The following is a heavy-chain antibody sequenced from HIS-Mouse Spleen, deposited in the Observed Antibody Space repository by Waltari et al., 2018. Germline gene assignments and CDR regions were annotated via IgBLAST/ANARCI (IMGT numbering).Heavy chain of an antibody. V-gene: IGHV4-39*07. D-gene: IGHD4-17*01. Sequence: QLQLQESGPGLVKPSETLSLTCTVSGGSISSSSYYWGGIRQPPGKGLVWIGSIYYSGSTYYNPSLKSRVTISVDTSKNQFSLKLSSVTAADTAVYYCARDYGDNWFDPWGQGTLVTVSS. CDR2: IYYSGST. CDR3: ARDYGDNWFDP. CDR1: GGSISSSSYY. J-gene: IGHJ5*02.